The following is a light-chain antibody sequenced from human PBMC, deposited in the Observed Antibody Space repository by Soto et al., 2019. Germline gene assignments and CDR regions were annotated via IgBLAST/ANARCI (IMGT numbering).Light chain of an antibody. Sequence: DIVMTQSPDSLAVSLGERATINCKSSQSVLYNSNNKNYLAWYHQKPGQPPKLLFYWASARESGVPDRFSGSGSWIEFTLNISSLQAGDVSTDHCQQYYVIHVSLGERTNVAIK. V-gene: IGKV4-1*01. CDR1: QSVLYNSNNKNY. J-gene: IGKJ1*01. CDR3: QQYYVIHVS. CDR2: WAS.